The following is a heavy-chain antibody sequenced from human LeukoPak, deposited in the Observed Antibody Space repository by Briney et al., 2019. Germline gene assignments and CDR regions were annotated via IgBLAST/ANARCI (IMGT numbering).Heavy chain of an antibody. V-gene: IGHV3-21*01. CDR2: ISSSSSYI. J-gene: IGHJ4*02. Sequence: PGGSLRLSCAASGFTFSSYSMNWVGQAPGKGLEWVSSISSSSSYIYYADSVKGRFTISRDNAKNSLYLQMNSLRAEDTAVYFCARESAVEQWLASFDYWGQGTLVTVSS. CDR1: GFTFSSYS. D-gene: IGHD6-19*01. CDR3: ARESAVEQWLASFDY.